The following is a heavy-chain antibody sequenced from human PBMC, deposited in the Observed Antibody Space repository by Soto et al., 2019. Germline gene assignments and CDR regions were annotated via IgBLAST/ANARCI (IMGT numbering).Heavy chain of an antibody. J-gene: IGHJ5*02. Sequence: GASVKVSCKPSGCTFTSYGIHWVRQAPGQRLEWMGWINAANGDTKYSPKFQGRVTITRDTSASTAYMELSSLRSEDTAVYYCVRRHVSATGIDWFDPWGQGTLVTVSS. CDR2: INAANGDT. V-gene: IGHV1-3*01. CDR1: GCTFTSYG. D-gene: IGHD6-13*01. CDR3: VRRHVSATGIDWFDP.